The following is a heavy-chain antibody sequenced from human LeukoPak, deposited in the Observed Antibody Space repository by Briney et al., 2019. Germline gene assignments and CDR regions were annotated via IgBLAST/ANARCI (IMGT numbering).Heavy chain of an antibody. V-gene: IGHV1-2*02. Sequence: ASVKVSCTASGYTFTGYYMRWVRQAPGQGLEWMGWINPNSGGTNYAQKFQGRVTMTRDTSISTAYMELSRLRSDNMAVYYCARGHSSSRDAFDIWGQGTMVTVSS. CDR2: INPNSGGT. CDR3: ARGHSSSRDAFDI. CDR1: GYTFTGYY. J-gene: IGHJ3*02. D-gene: IGHD6-6*01.